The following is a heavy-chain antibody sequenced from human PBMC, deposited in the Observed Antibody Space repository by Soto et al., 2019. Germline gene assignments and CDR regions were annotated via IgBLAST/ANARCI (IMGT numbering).Heavy chain of an antibody. CDR1: EFTFRNNY. D-gene: IGHD1-1*01. CDR3: ARDGTYNWV. J-gene: IGHJ4*02. Sequence: ELQLVASGGGLVQPGGSLRLPGAASEFTFRNNYVRWVRKAPGKGLEWDSLIFSNGDTRYADSVKGRLTISRDSSSNTLYLQMNSLRVEDTAVYYCARDGTYNWVGGQGIHVTVSS. V-gene: IGHV3-66*01. CDR2: IFSNGDT.